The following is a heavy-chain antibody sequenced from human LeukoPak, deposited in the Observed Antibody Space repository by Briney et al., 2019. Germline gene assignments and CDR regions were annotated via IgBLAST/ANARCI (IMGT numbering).Heavy chain of an antibody. V-gene: IGHV3-23*01. D-gene: IGHD2-2*01. Sequence: GGSLRLSCAASGFTFSSFSMNWVRQAPGKGLEWVSAISGSGGSTYYADSVKGRFTISRDNSKNTLYLQMNSLRAEDTAVYYCAKIAYQYYFDYWGQGTLVTVSS. CDR1: GFTFSSFS. J-gene: IGHJ4*02. CDR3: AKIAYQYYFDY. CDR2: ISGSGGST.